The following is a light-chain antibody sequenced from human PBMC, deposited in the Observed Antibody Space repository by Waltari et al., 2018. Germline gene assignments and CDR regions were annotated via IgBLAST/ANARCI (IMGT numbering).Light chain of an antibody. CDR2: GAS. CDR1: QSVSNNY. Sequence: NVLTQSPGTLSLSPGERATLSCRASQSVSNNYLAWYQHQPGPAPRLLIYGASSRATGIPDRFSGSGSGTDFTLTISRLEPEDSAVYFCHLYGSARTFGGGTKVEIK. CDR3: HLYGSART. J-gene: IGKJ4*01. V-gene: IGKV3-20*01.